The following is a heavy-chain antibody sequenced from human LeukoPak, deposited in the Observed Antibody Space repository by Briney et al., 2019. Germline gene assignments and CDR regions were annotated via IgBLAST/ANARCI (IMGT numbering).Heavy chain of an antibody. Sequence: GGSLRLSCAPSGFNFTTYAMHSVRQAPGKGLEGVAFMQVAESDEKYANSVRGRFTISSDKLRNILYLHMTSLKGDDTGVYYCARCAFWSGFSPLGSWGQGTLDPVSS. J-gene: IGHJ5*02. CDR2: MQVAESDE. D-gene: IGHD3-3*01. V-gene: IGHV3-30*02. CDR1: GFNFTTYA. CDR3: ARCAFWSGFSPLGS.